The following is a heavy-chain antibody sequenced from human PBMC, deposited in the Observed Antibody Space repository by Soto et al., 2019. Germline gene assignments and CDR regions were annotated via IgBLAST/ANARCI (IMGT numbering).Heavy chain of an antibody. CDR2: TYYRSKWYN. CDR3: AREDVGYCSGGSCYSLVFDP. V-gene: IGHV6-1*01. Sequence: SQTLSLTFAISGDSVSSNSAAWNWIRQSPSRGLEWLGRTYYRSKWYNDYAVSVKSRITINPDTSKNQFSLQLNSVTPEDTAVYYCAREDVGYCSGGSCYSLVFDPWGQGTLVTVSS. J-gene: IGHJ5*02. CDR1: GDSVSSNSAA. D-gene: IGHD2-15*01.